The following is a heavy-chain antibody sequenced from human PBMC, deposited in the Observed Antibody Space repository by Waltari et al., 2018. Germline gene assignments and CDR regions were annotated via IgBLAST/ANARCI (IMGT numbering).Heavy chain of an antibody. CDR2: IYHSGST. CDR3: ATTHCSGGSCYPKYFDY. Sequence: QLQLQESGSGLVKPSQTLSLTCAVSGGSISSGGYSWSWIRQPPGKGLECIGYIYHSGSTYYNPSLKSRVTISVDRSKNQFSLKLSSVTAADTAVYYCATTHCSGGSCYPKYFDYWGQGTLVTVSS. J-gene: IGHJ4*02. D-gene: IGHD2-15*01. V-gene: IGHV4-30-2*01. CDR1: GGSISSGGYS.